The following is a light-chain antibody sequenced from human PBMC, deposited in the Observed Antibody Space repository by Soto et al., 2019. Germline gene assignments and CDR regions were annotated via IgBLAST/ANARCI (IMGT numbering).Light chain of an antibody. CDR3: QQRFNWPRFT. CDR1: QSVSSY. J-gene: IGKJ2*01. Sequence: EIVLTQSPATLSLSPGERATLSCRASQSVSSYLAWYQQKPGQAPRLLIYDASNSATGIPARFSGGGSGTAFSLPISSLEPEDFAVYYCQQRFNWPRFTFGQGTKLEIK. CDR2: DAS. V-gene: IGKV3-11*01.